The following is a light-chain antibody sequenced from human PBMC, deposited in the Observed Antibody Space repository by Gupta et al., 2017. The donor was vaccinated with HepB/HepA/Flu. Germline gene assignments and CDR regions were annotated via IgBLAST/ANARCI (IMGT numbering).Light chain of an antibody. V-gene: IGKV3-20*01. CDR3: EHYGSSPLT. Sequence: EVVLTPSQGTLSLSPGERATLSCRASRSLSSSSLAWYRQIPGQAPRLLIYATSNRAAGISDRFSGSGSGTDFTLTISRREPEDFAVYFCEHYGSSPLTFGGGTKVEIK. CDR2: ATS. J-gene: IGKJ4*01. CDR1: RSLSSSS.